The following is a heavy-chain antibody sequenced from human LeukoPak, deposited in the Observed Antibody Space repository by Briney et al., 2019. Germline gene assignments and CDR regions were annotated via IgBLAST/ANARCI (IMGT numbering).Heavy chain of an antibody. D-gene: IGHD3-10*01. J-gene: IGHJ4*02. CDR1: GFTFDDYA. CDR2: ISWNSGSI. V-gene: IGHV3-9*01. Sequence: GGSLRLSCAASGFTFDDYAMHWVRQAPGKGLEWVSGISWNSGSIGYADSVEGRFTISRDNAKNSLFLQMSSLRAEGTAVYFCSGDPGDYWGQGTLVTVSS. CDR3: SGDPGDY.